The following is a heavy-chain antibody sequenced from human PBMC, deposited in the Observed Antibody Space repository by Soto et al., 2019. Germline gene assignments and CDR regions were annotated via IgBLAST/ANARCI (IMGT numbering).Heavy chain of an antibody. D-gene: IGHD3-16*01. CDR1: GFTFSSYA. CDR2: ISGSGGST. J-gene: IGHJ3*02. CDR3: AKSRGGRGAFDI. V-gene: IGHV3-23*01. Sequence: PVGSLRLSCAASGFTFSSYAMSWVRQAPGKGLEWVSAISGSGGSTYYADSVKGRFTISRDNSKNTLYLQMNSLRAEDTAVYYCAKSRGGRGAFDIWGQGTMVTVSS.